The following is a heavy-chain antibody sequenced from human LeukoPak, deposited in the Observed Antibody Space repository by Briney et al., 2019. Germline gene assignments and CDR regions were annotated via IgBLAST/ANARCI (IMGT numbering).Heavy chain of an antibody. Sequence: GGSLRLSCAASGFTFSSYAMHWVRQAPGKGLEWVAVISYDGSNKYYADSVKGRFTISRDNSKNTLYLQMNSLRAEDTAVYYCARAYQLLLGDYYGMDVWGQGTTVTVSS. J-gene: IGHJ6*02. CDR3: ARAYQLLLGDYYGMDV. D-gene: IGHD2-2*01. V-gene: IGHV3-30*04. CDR1: GFTFSSYA. CDR2: ISYDGSNK.